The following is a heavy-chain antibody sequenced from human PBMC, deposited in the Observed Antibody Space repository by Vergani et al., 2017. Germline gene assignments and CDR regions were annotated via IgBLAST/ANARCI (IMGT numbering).Heavy chain of an antibody. V-gene: IGHV3-23*01. J-gene: IGHJ6*02. CDR3: AKARQPSSSWFGLDYYYYGMDV. D-gene: IGHD6-13*01. CDR1: GFTFSTYA. CDR2: LTGGGGST. Sequence: EVQLLESGGSLKQPGGSVRLSCAASGFTFSTYAMHWVRQAPGKGLEWVSALTGGGGSTYYADSGKGRFTISRDNSKNTLYLQMNSLRAEDTAVYYCAKARQPSSSWFGLDYYYYGMDVWGQGTTVTVSS.